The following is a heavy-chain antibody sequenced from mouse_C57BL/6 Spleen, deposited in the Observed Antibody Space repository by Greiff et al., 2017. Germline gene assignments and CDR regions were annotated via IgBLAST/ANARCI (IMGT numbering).Heavy chain of an antibody. V-gene: IGHV2-2*01. CDR3: ARDYYGSDYYAMDY. Sequence: QVQLQQSGPGLVQPSQSLSITCTVSGFSLTSYGVHWVRQSPGKGLEWLGVIWSGGSTAYNAAFISRLSISKDNSKSQVFFKMNSLQADDTAIYYCARDYYGSDYYAMDYWGQGTSVTVSS. CDR2: IWSGGST. CDR1: GFSLTSYG. D-gene: IGHD1-1*01. J-gene: IGHJ4*01.